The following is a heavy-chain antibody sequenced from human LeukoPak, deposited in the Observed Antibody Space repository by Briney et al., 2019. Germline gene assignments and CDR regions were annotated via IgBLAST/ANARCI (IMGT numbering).Heavy chain of an antibody. CDR3: ARARAATSYNWFDP. Sequence: ASVKVSCKASGYTFTSYGVSWVRQAPRQGLEWMGWISGYSDNTHYAQKFQGRVVMTTDTSTSTAYMELRSLRSEDTAVYYCARARAATSYNWFDPWGQGTLVTVSS. V-gene: IGHV1-18*01. CDR2: ISGYSDNT. J-gene: IGHJ5*02. CDR1: GYTFTSYG. D-gene: IGHD2-15*01.